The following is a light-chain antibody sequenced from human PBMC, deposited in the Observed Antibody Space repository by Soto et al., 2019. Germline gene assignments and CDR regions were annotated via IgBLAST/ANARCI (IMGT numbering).Light chain of an antibody. CDR1: QGISSW. V-gene: IGKV1-5*03. J-gene: IGKJ1*01. CDR2: KAS. CDR3: QQYYTYSRP. Sequence: DIQMTQSPSTLSASVGDRVTITCRASQGISSWLAWYQQKPGNAPDLLIYKASSLESGVPSRFSGSGSGTEFTLASISLQPDDFATYYCQQYYTYSRPFGQGTKVEIK.